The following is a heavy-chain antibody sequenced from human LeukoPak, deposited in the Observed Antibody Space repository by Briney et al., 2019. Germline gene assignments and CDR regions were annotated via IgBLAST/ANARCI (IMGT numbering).Heavy chain of an antibody. D-gene: IGHD3-16*01. CDR3: AAGVWGSIDY. V-gene: IGHV3-48*03. Sequence: GGSLRLSCAASGFTFSSYEMNWVRQAPGKGLEWVSYISSSGSTIYYADSVKARFTISRDNAKNSLYLQMNSLRAEDTAVYYCAAGVWGSIDYWGQGTLVTVSS. CDR1: GFTFSSYE. J-gene: IGHJ4*02. CDR2: ISSSGSTI.